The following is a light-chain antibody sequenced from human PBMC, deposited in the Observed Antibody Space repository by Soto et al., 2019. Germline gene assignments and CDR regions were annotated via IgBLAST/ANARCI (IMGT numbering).Light chain of an antibody. J-gene: IGLJ1*01. CDR3: SSYTNINTRAGV. CDR1: SGDIGSYNR. CDR2: EVT. Sequence: QSALTQPASVSGSPGQSITISCTGTSGDIGSYNRVSWYQQHPGKAPKLIIYEVTDRPSWVSNRFSGSKSGNTASLTISGLQAEDEAEYYCSSYTNINTRAGVFGAGTKLTVL. V-gene: IGLV2-14*01.